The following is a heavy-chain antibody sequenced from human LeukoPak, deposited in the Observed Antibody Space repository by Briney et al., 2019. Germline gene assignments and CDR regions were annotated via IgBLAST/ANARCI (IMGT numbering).Heavy chain of an antibody. V-gene: IGHV3-11*01. CDR2: ISSSGTSI. Sequence: PGGSLRLSCAAAGFTFSDYCMSWIRQAPGKGLEWVSYISSSGTSIYYADSVKGRFTISRDDAKRSLYLQMNSLRVEDTAVYYCAKASWVSNADAVLWGQGTLVTVSS. CDR1: GFTFSDYC. J-gene: IGHJ4*02. D-gene: IGHD1-1*01. CDR3: AKASWVSNADAVL.